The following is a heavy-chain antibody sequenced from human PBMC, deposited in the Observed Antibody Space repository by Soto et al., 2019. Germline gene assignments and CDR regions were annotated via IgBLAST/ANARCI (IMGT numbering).Heavy chain of an antibody. CDR2: ISAYNGNT. CDR1: GYTFSNYG. J-gene: IGHJ4*02. CDR3: ARDLVPGYTGPFDY. Sequence: ASVKVSCKTSGYTFSNYGINWVRQAPGQGLEWMGWISAYNGNTNFAQKLQGRVSLTTDTSSTTAYMELRSLTSDDAAVYYCARDLVPGYTGPFDYWGQGTLVTVSS. D-gene: IGHD5-12*01. V-gene: IGHV1-18*01.